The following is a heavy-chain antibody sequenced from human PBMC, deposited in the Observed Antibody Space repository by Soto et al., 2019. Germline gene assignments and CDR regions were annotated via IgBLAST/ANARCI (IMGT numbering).Heavy chain of an antibody. CDR1: GFTFSSYA. J-gene: IGHJ4*02. V-gene: IGHV3-23*01. D-gene: IGHD1-26*01. CDR2: ISGSGGST. CDR3: VRRGSGSYYDH. Sequence: EVQLLESGGGLVQPGGSLRLSCAASGFTFSSYAMRWVRQAPGKGLEWVSAISGSGGSTYYADSVKGRFTISRDNSKNTLYLQMNSLRAEDTAVYYCVRRGSGSYYDHWGQGTLVTVSS.